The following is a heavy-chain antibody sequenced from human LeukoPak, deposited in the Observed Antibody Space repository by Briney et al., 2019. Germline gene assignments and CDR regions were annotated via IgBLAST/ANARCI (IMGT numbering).Heavy chain of an antibody. CDR1: GFTFSSYA. Sequence: GGSLRLSCAASGFTFSSYAMHWVRQAPGKGLEWVALISYDESNKYYADSVKGRFTISRDNSKNTLYLQMNSLRAEDTAVYYCARQSIPRYSSSWYYFDYWGQRTLVTVSS. V-gene: IGHV3-30*04. CDR3: ARQSIPRYSSSWYYFDY. CDR2: ISYDESNK. J-gene: IGHJ4*02. D-gene: IGHD6-13*01.